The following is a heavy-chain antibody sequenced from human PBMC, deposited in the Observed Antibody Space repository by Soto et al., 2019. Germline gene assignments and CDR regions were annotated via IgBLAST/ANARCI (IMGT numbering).Heavy chain of an antibody. CDR2: INHSGST. Sequence: QVQLQQWGAGLLKPSETLSLTCAVYGGSFSGYYWSWIRQPPGKGLEWIGEINHSGSTNYNPSLKSRVTISVDTSMHQFSLKLSSVTAADTAVYYCARGLGYYDSSGYYPYYWGQGTLVTVSS. V-gene: IGHV4-34*01. D-gene: IGHD3-22*01. CDR3: ARGLGYYDSSGYYPYY. J-gene: IGHJ4*02. CDR1: GGSFSGYY.